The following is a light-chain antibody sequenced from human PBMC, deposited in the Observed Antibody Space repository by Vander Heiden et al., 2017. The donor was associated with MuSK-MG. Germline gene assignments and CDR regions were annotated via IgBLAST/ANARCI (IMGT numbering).Light chain of an antibody. CDR3: QQYYTTPLT. CDR2: WAS. J-gene: IGKJ4*01. CDR1: QSLIYSSNNKNY. V-gene: IGKV4-1*01. Sequence: DILMTQSPDSLAVSLGERATINCQSSQSLIYSSNNKNYLAWYQQKPRQPPKLLIYWASTRESGVPDRFSGSGSGTDFTLTISSLQAEDVAVYYCQQYYTTPLTFGGGTKVEIK.